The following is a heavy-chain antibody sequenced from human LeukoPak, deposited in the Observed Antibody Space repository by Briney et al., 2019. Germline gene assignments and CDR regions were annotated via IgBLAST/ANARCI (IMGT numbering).Heavy chain of an antibody. D-gene: IGHD3-3*01. CDR3: ARGLSSGPDKSLSYFDL. CDR1: GGSFRGYY. Sequence: SETLSLTCAVYGGSFRGYYWSWIRQPPGKGLEYIGEINHSGSTNSNPSLKSRVTVSVDASKCQFSLNMNSLTAADTAVYYCARGLSSGPDKSLSYFDLWARGTLVTVSS. J-gene: IGHJ2*01. CDR2: INHSGST. V-gene: IGHV4-34*01.